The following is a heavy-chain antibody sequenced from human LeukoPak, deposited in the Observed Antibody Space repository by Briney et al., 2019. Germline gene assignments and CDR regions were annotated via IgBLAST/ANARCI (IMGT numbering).Heavy chain of an antibody. J-gene: IGHJ6*03. V-gene: IGHV3-7*01. CDR2: IKQDGSEK. CDR1: GFTFSSYW. CDR3: ARDGVTMVRGVKVLDYYYYYMDV. D-gene: IGHD3-10*01. Sequence: GGSLRLSCAASGFTFSSYWMNWVRQAPGKGLEWVANIKQDGSEKYYVDSVKGRFTISRDNAKNSLYLQMNSLRAEDTAAYYCARDGVTMVRGVKVLDYYYYYMDVWGKGTTVTISS.